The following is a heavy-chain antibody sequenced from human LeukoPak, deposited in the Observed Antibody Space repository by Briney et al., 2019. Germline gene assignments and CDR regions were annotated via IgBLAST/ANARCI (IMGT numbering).Heavy chain of an antibody. CDR2: IKQDGSEK. J-gene: IGHJ4*02. Sequence: GGSLRLSCAASGFTFSSYWMSWVRQAPGKGLEWVANIKQDGSEKYYVDPVKGRFTISRDNAKNSLYLQMNSLRAEDTAVYYSARSYYVWGSYPPDDYWGQGTLVTVSS. D-gene: IGHD3-16*02. CDR3: ARSYYVWGSYPPDDY. CDR1: GFTFSSYW. V-gene: IGHV3-7*01.